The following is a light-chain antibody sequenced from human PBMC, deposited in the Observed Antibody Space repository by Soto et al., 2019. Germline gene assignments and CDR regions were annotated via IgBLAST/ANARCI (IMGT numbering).Light chain of an antibody. CDR2: HAS. Sequence: EIVMTQSPATLSVSPGERATLSCRASESVSNNLAWYQQKFGQAPRLLIYHASTRATGIPARFSGSGSGTELTLTISSLQSEDFELYYCQQYNEWPLTFGGGTKVEIK. CDR1: ESVSNN. V-gene: IGKV3-15*01. CDR3: QQYNEWPLT. J-gene: IGKJ4*01.